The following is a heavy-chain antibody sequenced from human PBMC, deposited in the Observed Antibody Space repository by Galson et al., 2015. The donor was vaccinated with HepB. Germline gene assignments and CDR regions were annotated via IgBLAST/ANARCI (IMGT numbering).Heavy chain of an antibody. CDR2: IYYSGST. V-gene: IGHV4-39*01. D-gene: IGHD1-26*01. Sequence: SETLSLTCTVSGGSISSSSYYWGWIRQPPGKGLEWIGSIYYSGSTYYNPSLKSRVTISVDTSKNQFSLKLSSVTAADTAVYYCARHSRWELPKPFDYWGQGTLVTVSS. J-gene: IGHJ4*02. CDR3: ARHSRWELPKPFDY. CDR1: GGSISSSSYY.